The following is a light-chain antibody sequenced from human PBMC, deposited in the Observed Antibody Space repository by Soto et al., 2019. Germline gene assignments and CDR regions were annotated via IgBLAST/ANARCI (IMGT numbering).Light chain of an antibody. CDR3: QQYNNSPPWT. CDR2: GAS. CDR1: QSVSSS. J-gene: IGKJ1*01. V-gene: IGKV3-15*01. Sequence: EIVMTQSPATLSVSPGKRTTLSWRASQSVSSSLAWYQQKPGQAPRLLIYGASTRATGIPARFSGSGSGTEFTLTISSLQPEDFAVYYCQQYNNSPPWTFGQGTKVEIK.